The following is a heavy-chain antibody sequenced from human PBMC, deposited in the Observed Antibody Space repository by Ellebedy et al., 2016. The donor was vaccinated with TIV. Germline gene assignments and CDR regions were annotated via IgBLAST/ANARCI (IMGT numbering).Heavy chain of an antibody. CDR2: IYQDGSDQ. Sequence: GESLKISCAASGFSFRSYWMSWVRQAPGKGLEWVANIYQDGSDQYYVDSVKGRFTISRDNANKSLFLQMKNLRVEDTAVYYCARRGCYGDYAVQINSWFDTWGRGTLVTVSS. CDR3: ARRGCYGDYAVQINSWFDT. D-gene: IGHD4-17*01. CDR1: GFSFRSYW. J-gene: IGHJ5*02. V-gene: IGHV3-7*01.